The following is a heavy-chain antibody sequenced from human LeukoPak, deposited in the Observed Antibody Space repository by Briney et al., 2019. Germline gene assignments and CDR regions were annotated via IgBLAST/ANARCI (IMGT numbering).Heavy chain of an antibody. D-gene: IGHD3-3*01. CDR2: IYYSGST. CDR1: GGSISSYY. Sequence: SETLSLTCTVSGGSISSYYWGWIRQPPRKGIEWIGYIYYSGSTNYNPSLKSRVTISVDTSKNQFSLKLTSVTAADTAVYYCAGEGGFYRPLDYSGQGTLVTAPS. CDR3: AGEGGFYRPLDY. J-gene: IGHJ4*02. V-gene: IGHV4-59*12.